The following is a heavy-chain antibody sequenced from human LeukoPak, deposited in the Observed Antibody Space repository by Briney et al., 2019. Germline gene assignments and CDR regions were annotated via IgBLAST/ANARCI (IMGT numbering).Heavy chain of an antibody. CDR3: ARETSFRYYDFLSGLDY. CDR1: GDSVSSNSAA. J-gene: IGHJ4*02. Sequence: SQTLSLTCAISGDSVSSNSAAWNWIRQSPSRGLEWLGRTYYRSKWYNDYAVSVKSRITINPDTSKNQFSLQLNSVTPEDTAVDYCARETSFRYYDFLSGLDYWGQGILVTVSP. D-gene: IGHD3-3*01. V-gene: IGHV6-1*01. CDR2: TYYRSKWYN.